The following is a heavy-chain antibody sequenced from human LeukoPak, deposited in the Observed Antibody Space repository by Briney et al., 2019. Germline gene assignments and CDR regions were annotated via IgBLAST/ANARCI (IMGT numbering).Heavy chain of an antibody. CDR2: INSDGSST. J-gene: IGHJ3*02. CDR3: ERRSHDYVYLSTEESDAFDI. V-gene: IGHV3-74*01. Sequence: GGSLRLSCAASGFTFSSYWMHWVRQAPGKGLVWVSRINSDGSSTSYEDSVKGRFTISRDNAKNTLYLQMNSLRAEDTAVYYCERRSHDYVYLSTEESDAFDIWGQGTMVTVSS. CDR1: GFTFSSYW. D-gene: IGHD3-16*01.